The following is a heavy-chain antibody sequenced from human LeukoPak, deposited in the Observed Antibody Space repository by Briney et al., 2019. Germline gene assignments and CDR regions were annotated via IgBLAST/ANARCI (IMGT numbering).Heavy chain of an antibody. CDR3: AKSVISGSWYHYYYYGMDV. Sequence: GGSLRLSCAASGFTFSSYAMSWVRQAPGKGLEWVSAISGSGGSTYYADSVKGRFTISRDNSKNTLYLQMNGLRAEDTAVYYCAKSVISGSWYHYYYYGMDVWGQGTTVTVSS. D-gene: IGHD3-16*02. CDR1: GFTFSSYA. V-gene: IGHV3-23*01. CDR2: ISGSGGST. J-gene: IGHJ6*02.